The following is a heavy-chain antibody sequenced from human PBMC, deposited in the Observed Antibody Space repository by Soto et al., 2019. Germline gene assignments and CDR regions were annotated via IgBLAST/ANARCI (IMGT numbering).Heavy chain of an antibody. Sequence: EVQLLESGGGLVQPGGSLRLSCAASGFTFSSYAMSWVRQAPGKGLEWVSAISGSGGSTYYADSVKGRFTISRDNSKNTLYLQMNSLRAEDTAGYYCAKAPLYYYGSSGHSDYWGQGTLVTVSS. J-gene: IGHJ4*02. CDR3: AKAPLYYYGSSGHSDY. CDR2: ISGSGGST. CDR1: GFTFSSYA. V-gene: IGHV3-23*01. D-gene: IGHD3-22*01.